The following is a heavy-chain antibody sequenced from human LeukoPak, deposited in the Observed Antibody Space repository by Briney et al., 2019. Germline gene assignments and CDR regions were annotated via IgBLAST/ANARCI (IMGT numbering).Heavy chain of an antibody. Sequence: SETLSLTCTVSGVSISPYYWTWNRHPAGKGMEWIGRIDANGNNNYNPSLKSRVTISVDTSKNQFSLRLTSVTAADTAVYFCAKERSGDSDYWGQGTLVTVSS. CDR1: GVSISPYY. CDR3: AKERSGDSDY. J-gene: IGHJ4*02. CDR2: IDANGNN. V-gene: IGHV4-4*07. D-gene: IGHD2-21*02.